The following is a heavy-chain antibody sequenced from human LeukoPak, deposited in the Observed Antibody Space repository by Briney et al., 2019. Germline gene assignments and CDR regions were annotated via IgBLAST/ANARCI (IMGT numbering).Heavy chain of an antibody. V-gene: IGHV1-8*01. J-gene: IGHJ3*02. CDR3: AKVGLGNTAIHI. CDR2: MNFNSGST. D-gene: IGHD3/OR15-3a*01. Sequence: ASVKVSCKASGYTFPNYDINWVRQATGQGLEWMGWMNFNSGSTDYAQKFQGRVTMTRNTAISTVYMELSSLKSEDTAIYYCAKVGLGNTAIHIWDQGTMVTVSS. CDR1: GYTFPNYD.